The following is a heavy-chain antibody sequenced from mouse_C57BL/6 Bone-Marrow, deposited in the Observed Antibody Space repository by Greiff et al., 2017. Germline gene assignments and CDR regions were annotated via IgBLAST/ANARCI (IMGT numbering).Heavy chain of an antibody. CDR1: GFNIKDDY. CDR2: IDPENGDT. J-gene: IGHJ4*01. Sequence: EVQLQQSGAELVRPGASVKLSSTASGFNIKDDYMHWVKQRPEQGLEWIGWIDPENGDTEYASKFQGKATITADTSSNTAYLQLSSLTSEDTAVYYCTTELRYAMDYWDQGTSVTVSS. V-gene: IGHV14-4*01. CDR3: TTELRYAMDY. D-gene: IGHD1-1*01.